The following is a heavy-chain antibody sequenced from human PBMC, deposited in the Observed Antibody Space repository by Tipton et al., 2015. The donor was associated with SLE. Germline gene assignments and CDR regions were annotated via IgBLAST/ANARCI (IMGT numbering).Heavy chain of an antibody. CDR3: ARTSGSYMDY. D-gene: IGHD3-10*01. CDR2: INHSGST. Sequence: TLSLTCTVSGGSISSSSYYWGWIRQPPGKGLEWIGEINHSGSTNYNPSLKSRLTISVDTSKNQFSLRLSSVTAADTAVYYCARTSGSYMDYWGQGTLVTVSS. CDR1: GGSISSSSYY. J-gene: IGHJ4*02. V-gene: IGHV4-39*07.